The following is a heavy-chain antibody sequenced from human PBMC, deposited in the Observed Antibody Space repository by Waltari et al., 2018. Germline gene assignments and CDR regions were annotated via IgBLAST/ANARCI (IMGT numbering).Heavy chain of an antibody. CDR1: GFTVSSNY. CDR2: IYSGGST. D-gene: IGHD1-26*01. V-gene: IGHV3-53*01. J-gene: IGHJ4*02. CDR3: ARDRRYSGSYYFDY. Sequence: EVQLVESGGGLIQPGGSLRLSCAASGFTVSSNYMSWVRQAPGKGLEWVSVIYSGGSTYDADSVKGRFTISRDNSKNTLYLQMNSLRAEDTAVYYCARDRRYSGSYYFDYWGQGTLVTVSS.